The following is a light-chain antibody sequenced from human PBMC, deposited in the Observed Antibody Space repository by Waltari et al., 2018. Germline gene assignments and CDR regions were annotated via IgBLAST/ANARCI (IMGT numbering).Light chain of an antibody. CDR1: SSNIGSHH. Sequence: QSVLTQPPSASGTPGQRVTISCSGSSSNIGSHHVYWYQQLPGTAPKLLIYRNNQRPSGVPDRFSGSKSGTSASLAISGLRSEDEADYYCAAWDDSLSGSWVFGGGTKLTVL. CDR3: AAWDDSLSGSWV. V-gene: IGLV1-47*01. CDR2: RNN. J-gene: IGLJ3*02.